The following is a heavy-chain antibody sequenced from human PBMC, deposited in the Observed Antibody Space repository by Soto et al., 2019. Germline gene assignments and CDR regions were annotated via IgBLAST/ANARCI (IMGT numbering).Heavy chain of an antibody. CDR3: ARGEFERYVRAYHDY. V-gene: IGHV3-30*03. J-gene: IGHJ4*02. D-gene: IGHD3-16*01. Sequence: QVQLVESGGGVVQPGRSLRLSCAASGFTFSTYGMHWVRQAPGKGLEWVAMISYDGGSQYYADSVKGRFTISRDDSSNTLYLQLSSLRADDTAVYLCARGEFERYVRAYHDYWGQGTLVTVSS. CDR1: GFTFSTYG. CDR2: ISYDGGSQ.